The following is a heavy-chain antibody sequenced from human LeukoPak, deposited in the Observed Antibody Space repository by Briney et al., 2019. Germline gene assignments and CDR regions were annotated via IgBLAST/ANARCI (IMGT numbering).Heavy chain of an antibody. Sequence: GGSLRLSCAASGFTFSTYAMSWVRQAPGKGLEWVSGISGSGGSTYYADSVKGRFTISRDTSKNTLYLQMNSLRAEDTAVYYCAKDSSGYYSNFDYWGQGPLVTVSS. CDR2: ISGSGGST. CDR3: AKDSSGYYSNFDY. V-gene: IGHV3-23*01. D-gene: IGHD3-22*01. J-gene: IGHJ4*02. CDR1: GFTFSTYA.